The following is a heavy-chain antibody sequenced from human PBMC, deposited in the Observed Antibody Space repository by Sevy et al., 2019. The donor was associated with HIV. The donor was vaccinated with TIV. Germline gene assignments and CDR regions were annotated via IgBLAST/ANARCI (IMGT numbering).Heavy chain of an antibody. CDR2: ISSSSSYI. V-gene: IGHV3-21*01. CDR3: ARFHSSSWFDALDI. J-gene: IGHJ3*02. CDR1: GFTFSSYS. Sequence: GGSLRLSCGASGFTFSSYSMNWVRQAPGKGLEWASLISSSSSYIYYADSVKGRFTISRDNAKNSLYLQMNRLRAEDTAVYYCARFHSSSWFDALDIWGQGTMVTVSS. D-gene: IGHD6-13*01.